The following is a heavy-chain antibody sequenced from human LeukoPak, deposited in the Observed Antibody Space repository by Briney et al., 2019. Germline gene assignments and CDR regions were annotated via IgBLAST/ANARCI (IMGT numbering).Heavy chain of an antibody. J-gene: IGHJ6*03. CDR3: AREKKPKLWFGEGGYYYYYMDV. CDR1: GYTFTSYY. V-gene: IGHV1-46*01. Sequence: ASVKVSCKASGYTFTSYYMHWVRQAPGQGLEWMAIINPSGGSTSYAQKFQGRVTMTRDMSTSTVYMELSSLRSEDTAVYYCAREKKPKLWFGEGGYYYYYMDVWGKGTTVTISS. CDR2: INPSGGST. D-gene: IGHD3-10*01.